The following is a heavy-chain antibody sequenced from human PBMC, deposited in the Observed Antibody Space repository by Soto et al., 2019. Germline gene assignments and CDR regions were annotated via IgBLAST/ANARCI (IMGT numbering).Heavy chain of an antibody. D-gene: IGHD3-9*01. CDR1: GYTFTSYD. V-gene: IGHV1-8*01. J-gene: IGHJ6*04. CDR3: ARASPWLLYSYYGMDV. CDR2: MNPNSGNT. Sequence: ASVKVSCKASGYTFTSYDINWVRQATGQGLEWMGWMNPNSGNTGYAQKFQGRVTMTRNTSISTAYMELSSLRSEDTAVYYCARASPWLLYSYYGMDVWGKGTTVTVPS.